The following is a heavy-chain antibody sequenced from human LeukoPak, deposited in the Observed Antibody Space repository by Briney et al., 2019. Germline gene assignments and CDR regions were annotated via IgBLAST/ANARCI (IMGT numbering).Heavy chain of an antibody. CDR3: ASRTRYTAMVKGHDY. V-gene: IGHV4-34*01. CDR1: GGSFSGYY. J-gene: IGHJ4*02. D-gene: IGHD5-18*01. Sequence: PSETLSLTCAVYGGSFSGYYWSWIRQPPGKGLEWIGEINHSGSTNYNPSLKSRVTISVDTSKNQFSLKLSSVTAADTAVYYCASRTRYTAMVKGHDYWGQGTLVTVSS. CDR2: INHSGST.